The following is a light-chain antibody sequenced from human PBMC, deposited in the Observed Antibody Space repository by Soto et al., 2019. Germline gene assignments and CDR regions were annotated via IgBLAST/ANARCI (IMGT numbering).Light chain of an antibody. CDR2: DAS. V-gene: IGKV1-5*01. CDR1: QSISSW. Sequence: DIQMTQSPSTLCASVGDRVTITCRASQSISSWLAWYQQKPGKAPKLLIYDASSLKSGVPSRFSGSGSGTEFTLTISSLQPDDFATYYCQQYNSYSWTFGQGTKVDI. J-gene: IGKJ1*01. CDR3: QQYNSYSWT.